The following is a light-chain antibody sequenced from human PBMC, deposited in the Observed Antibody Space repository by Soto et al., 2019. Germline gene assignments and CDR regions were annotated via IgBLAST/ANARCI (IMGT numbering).Light chain of an antibody. CDR2: GGS. Sequence: EIVLTQSPGTLSLSPGERATLSCRASQSVSSSYLGWYQQKPGQAPRLLIYGGSSRATGIPDRFSGSGSGTDCTLTISRLEPEDFAVYYCQQYGSLPRTFGQGTKLEIK. CDR3: QQYGSLPRT. J-gene: IGKJ2*01. V-gene: IGKV3-20*01. CDR1: QSVSSSY.